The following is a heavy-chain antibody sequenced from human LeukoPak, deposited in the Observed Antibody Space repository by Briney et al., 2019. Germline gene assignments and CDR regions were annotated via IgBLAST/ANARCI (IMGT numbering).Heavy chain of an antibody. J-gene: IGHJ5*02. Sequence: GGSLRLSCAASGFTFSSYDIHWVRQATGKRLEWVSAIGTAGDTYYAGSVKGRFTISRENAKNSLYLQMNSLRAGDTAVYYRARGLPREGWFDPWGQGTLVTVSS. CDR1: GFTFSSYD. CDR3: ARGLPREGWFDP. CDR2: IGTAGDT. V-gene: IGHV3-13*01. D-gene: IGHD1-26*01.